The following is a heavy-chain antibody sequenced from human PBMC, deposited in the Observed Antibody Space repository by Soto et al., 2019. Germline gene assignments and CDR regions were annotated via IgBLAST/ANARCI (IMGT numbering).Heavy chain of an antibody. CDR1: GGSISTRSYY. CDR2: IYYSGGT. V-gene: IGHV4-39*01. J-gene: IGHJ4*02. Sequence: TSETLSLTCTVSGGSISTRSYYWGWIRQPPGKGLEWIGSIYYSGGTYDNPSFKSRVTMSVDTPKNQFSLKLSSVTAADTAVYYCARLLYDRSGYYYFDYWGQGTLVTVSS. D-gene: IGHD3-22*01. CDR3: ARLLYDRSGYYYFDY.